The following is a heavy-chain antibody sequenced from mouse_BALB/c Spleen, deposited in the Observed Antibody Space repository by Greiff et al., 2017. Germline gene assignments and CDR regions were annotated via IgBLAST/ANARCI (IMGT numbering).Heavy chain of an antibody. V-gene: IGHV5-17*02. J-gene: IGHJ4*01. CDR2: ISSGSSTI. Sequence: DVMLVESGGGLVQPGGSRKLSCAASGFTFSSFGMHWVRQAPEKGLEWVAYISSGSSTIYYADTVKGRFTISRDNPKNTLFLQMTSLRSEDTAMYYCARSGYYGSSPMDYWGQGTSVTVSS. CDR3: ARSGYYGSSPMDY. D-gene: IGHD1-1*01. CDR1: GFTFSSFG.